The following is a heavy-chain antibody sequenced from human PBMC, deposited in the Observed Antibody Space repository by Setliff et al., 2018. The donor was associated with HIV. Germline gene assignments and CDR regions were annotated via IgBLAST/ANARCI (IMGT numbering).Heavy chain of an antibody. CDR3: ARYDIREHYYGMDV. D-gene: IGHD3-22*01. Sequence: SETLSLTCTVSGDSMSGYYWSWIRQPAGKGLEWIGRIYSSGSTNYNPSLKSRLTRSVDTSKNQFSLKLRFVTAADTAVYYCARYDIREHYYGMDVWGQGTTVTVSS. V-gene: IGHV4-4*07. J-gene: IGHJ6*02. CDR1: GDSMSGYY. CDR2: IYSSGST.